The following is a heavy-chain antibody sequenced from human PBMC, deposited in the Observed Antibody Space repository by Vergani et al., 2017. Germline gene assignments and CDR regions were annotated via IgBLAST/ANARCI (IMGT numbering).Heavy chain of an antibody. CDR2: ISGPGLST. CDR1: GFTFSNSA. D-gene: IGHD2-21*02. CDR3: AREDCGGDCYPWYYYGMDV. J-gene: IGHJ6*02. V-gene: IGHV3-23*01. Sequence: EVHLLESGGGLVQSGGSLRLSCAASGFTFSNSAVSWVRQAPGRGLAWVSSISGPGLSTYYADSVKGRFSISRDNSKNTVFLQMHSLRAEDTAVYYCAREDCGGDCYPWYYYGMDVWGQGTTVTVSS.